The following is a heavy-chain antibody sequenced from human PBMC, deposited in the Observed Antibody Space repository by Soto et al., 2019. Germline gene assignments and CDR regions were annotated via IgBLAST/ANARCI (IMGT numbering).Heavy chain of an antibody. CDR2: INPSTGGT. V-gene: IGHV1-2*04. Sequence: GASVKVSCKASGYTFTDYYIHWVRQAPGQGLDWLGWINPSTGGTHYAQNFQGWVTMARDTSISTAYMELSSLRSDDTAVYYCARGAAYTGSFSTFDYWGQGSLVTVSS. J-gene: IGHJ4*02. CDR3: ARGAAYTGSFSTFDY. CDR1: GYTFTDYY. D-gene: IGHD1-26*01.